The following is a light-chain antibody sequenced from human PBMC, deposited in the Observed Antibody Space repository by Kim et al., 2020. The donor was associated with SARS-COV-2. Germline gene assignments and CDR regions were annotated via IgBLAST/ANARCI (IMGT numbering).Light chain of an antibody. CDR1: QNVNSY. V-gene: IGKV3-11*01. J-gene: IGKJ4*01. Sequence: SLSPGESATLSCQASQNVNSYLAWYQQKPGQAPRLLMYDASNRATGIPARFSGSGSGTDFTLTISSLEPEDFAIYYCQQRRNWPLTFGGGTKVEI. CDR2: DAS. CDR3: QQRRNWPLT.